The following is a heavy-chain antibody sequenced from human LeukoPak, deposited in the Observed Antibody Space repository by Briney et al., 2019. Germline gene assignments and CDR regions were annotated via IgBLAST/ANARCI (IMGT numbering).Heavy chain of an antibody. D-gene: IGHD6-19*01. CDR3: ARGVSPGTRTILYSWYSSGWYYYYYMDV. CDR1: GYTFTSYD. Sequence: GASVKVSCKASGYTFTSYDINWVRQATGQGLEWMGWMNPNRGNTGYAQKFQGRVTMTRNTSISTAYMELSSLRSEDTAVYYCARGVSPGTRTILYSWYSSGWYYYYYMDVWGKGTTVTISS. J-gene: IGHJ6*03. V-gene: IGHV1-8*02. CDR2: MNPNRGNT.